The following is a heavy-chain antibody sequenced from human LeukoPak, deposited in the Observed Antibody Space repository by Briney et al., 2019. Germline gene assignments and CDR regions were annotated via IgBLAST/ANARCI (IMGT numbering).Heavy chain of an antibody. CDR1: GDSISSGNYY. V-gene: IGHV4-61*02. CDR2: IYTSGST. Sequence: SETLSLTCTVSGDSISSGNYYWSWIRQPAGKGLEWIGRIYTSGSTNYNPSLKSRVTISVDTSKNQFSLKLNSVTAADTAVYYCARNRYYYGSGNYGVPNWFDPWGQGTLVTVSS. J-gene: IGHJ5*02. CDR3: ARNRYYYGSGNYGVPNWFDP. D-gene: IGHD3-10*01.